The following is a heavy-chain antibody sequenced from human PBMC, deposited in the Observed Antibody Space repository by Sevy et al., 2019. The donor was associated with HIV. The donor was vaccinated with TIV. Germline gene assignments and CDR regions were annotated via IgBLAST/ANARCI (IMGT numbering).Heavy chain of an antibody. CDR2: ISYDGSNK. J-gene: IGHJ3*02. V-gene: IGHV3-30*18. CDR1: GFTFSSYG. Sequence: GGSLRLSCAASGFTFSSYGMHWVRQAPGKGLEWVAVISYDGSNKYYADSVKGRFTISRDNPKNTLYLQMNSLRAEDTAVYYCAKDLGPLGQLVLGAFDIWGQGTMVTVSS. D-gene: IGHD6-13*01. CDR3: AKDLGPLGQLVLGAFDI.